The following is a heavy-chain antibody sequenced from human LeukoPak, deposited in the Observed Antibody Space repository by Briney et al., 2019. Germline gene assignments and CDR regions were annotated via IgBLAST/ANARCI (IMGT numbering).Heavy chain of an antibody. D-gene: IGHD4-23*01. Sequence: PGGSLRLSCAASGFTFSSHWMHWVRQDPGKGLVWVARINTNGRIISYADSVKGRFTISRDNAKSTLYLQMNSLRAEDTAVYYCVRDLGLVITPGDDFDHWGQGTLVTVSS. CDR1: GFTFSSHW. V-gene: IGHV3-74*01. CDR3: VRDLGLVITPGDDFDH. CDR2: INTNGRII. J-gene: IGHJ4*02.